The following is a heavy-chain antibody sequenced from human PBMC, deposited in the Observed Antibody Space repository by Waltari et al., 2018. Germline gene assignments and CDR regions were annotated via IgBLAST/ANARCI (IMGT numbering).Heavy chain of an antibody. CDR1: GGSISSSSYY. Sequence: QLQLQESGPGLVKPSETLSLTCTVSGGSISSSSYYWSWIRQPPGKGLEWIGYIYYSGSTNYNPSLKSRVTISVDTSKNQFSLKLSSVTAADTAVYYCARGYCSGGSCYMVPFDYWGQGTLVTVSS. V-gene: IGHV4-61*01. CDR3: ARGYCSGGSCYMVPFDY. J-gene: IGHJ4*02. D-gene: IGHD2-15*01. CDR2: IYYSGST.